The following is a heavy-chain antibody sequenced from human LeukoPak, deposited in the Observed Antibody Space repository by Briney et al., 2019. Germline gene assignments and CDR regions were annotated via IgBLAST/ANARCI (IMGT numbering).Heavy chain of an antibody. J-gene: IGHJ4*02. CDR3: TREYSSGWPFDL. CDR1: GFTFSDSA. CDR2: IRSKADTYAT. D-gene: IGHD6-19*01. Sequence: GGSLRLSCAASGFTFSDSAIHWVRQATGKGLEWVGRIRSKADTYATTYGASLKGRFTISRDDSRNRAYLQMSSLRTEDTAVYYCTREYSSGWPFDLWGQGTLVTVSS. V-gene: IGHV3-73*01.